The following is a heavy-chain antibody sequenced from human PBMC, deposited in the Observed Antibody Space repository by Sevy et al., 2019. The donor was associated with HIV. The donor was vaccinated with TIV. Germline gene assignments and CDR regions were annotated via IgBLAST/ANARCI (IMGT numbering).Heavy chain of an antibody. D-gene: IGHD3-22*01. V-gene: IGHV1-24*01. J-gene: IGHJ4*02. CDR1: GYTLTELS. CDR3: ATTREYYSDNSGYLDY. CDR2: FDPEDGTR. Sequence: ASVKVSCKVSGYTLTELSMHWVRQTPGKGLEWMGRFDPEDGTRIYAQKFQGRVTTTEDTSTDTAYLELSSLRSEDTAVYYCATTREYYSDNSGYLDYWGRGTLVTVSS.